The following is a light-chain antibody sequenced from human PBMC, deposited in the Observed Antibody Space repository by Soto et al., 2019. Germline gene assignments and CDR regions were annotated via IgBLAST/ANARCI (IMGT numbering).Light chain of an antibody. CDR3: SSYTSSSTYV. J-gene: IGLJ1*01. CDR2: DVS. CDR1: SSDVGGYNY. V-gene: IGLV2-14*01. Sequence: QSALTQPASVTGCPGQSIAISCTGTSSDVGGYNYVSWYQQHPGKAPKLMIYDVSNRPSGVSNRFSGSKSGNTASLTISGLQAEDEADYYCSSYTSSSTYVFGTGTKLTFL.